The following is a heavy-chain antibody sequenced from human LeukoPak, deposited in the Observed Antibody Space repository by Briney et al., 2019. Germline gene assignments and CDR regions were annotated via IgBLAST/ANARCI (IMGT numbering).Heavy chain of an antibody. J-gene: IGHJ4*02. V-gene: IGHV4-39*01. CDR3: ASLKVLYYYDSSGHFDY. CDR1: GGSISSYY. D-gene: IGHD3-22*01. Sequence: SXTXXLTXTXXGGSISSYYXSWIRQPPGKGXXXXGSIYYSGSTYYNPSLKSRVTISVDTSKNQFPLKLSSVTAADTAVYYCASLKVLYYYDSSGHFDYWGQGTLVTVSS. CDR2: IYYSGST.